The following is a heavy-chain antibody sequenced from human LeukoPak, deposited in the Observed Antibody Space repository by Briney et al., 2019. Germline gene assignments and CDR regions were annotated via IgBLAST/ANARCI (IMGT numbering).Heavy chain of an antibody. CDR3: AKDSVIRYYYDSSAPDY. Sequence: PGGSLRLSCAASGFTFSSSAMSWVRQAPGEGLEWVSAISGSGGSTYYADSVKGRFTISRDNSKNTLYLQMNSLRAEDTAVYYCAKDSVIRYYYDSSAPDYWGQGTLVTVSS. V-gene: IGHV3-23*01. CDR2: ISGSGGST. D-gene: IGHD3-22*01. J-gene: IGHJ4*02. CDR1: GFTFSSSA.